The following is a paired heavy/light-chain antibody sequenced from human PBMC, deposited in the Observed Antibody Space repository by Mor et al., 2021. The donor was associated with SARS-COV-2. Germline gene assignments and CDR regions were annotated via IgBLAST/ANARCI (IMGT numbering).Heavy chain of an antibody. CDR1: GFTFSTYS. CDR3: ARAGIVGATAGDY. CDR2: IDTSSNSI. J-gene: IGHJ4*02. V-gene: IGHV3-21*01. D-gene: IGHD1-26*01. Sequence: EVQLVESGGGLVKPGGSLRLSCAVSGFTFSTYSMNWVRQAPGKGLEWVSSIDTSSNSIYYADSVKGRFTISRDNAKNSLYLQMSSLRVEDTAVYYCARAGIVGATAGDYWGQGTLVTVSS.
Light chain of an antibody. CDR1: QSLLHSDGYNY. V-gene: IGKV2-28*01. CDR2: LGS. CDR3: MQSLQTPPVT. Sequence: DIVMTQSPLSLPVTPGEPASISCRSSQSLLHSDGYNYLDWYLHKPGQSPQLLMYLGSNRASGVPDRFSGSGSGTDFTLKISRVEAEDVGVYYCMQSLQTPPVTFGPGTKVDI. J-gene: IGKJ3*01.